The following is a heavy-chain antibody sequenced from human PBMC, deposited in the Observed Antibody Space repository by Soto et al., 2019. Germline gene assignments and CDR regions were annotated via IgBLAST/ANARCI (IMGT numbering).Heavy chain of an antibody. Sequence: QIHLQESGSGLVKPSQTLSLTCAVSGYSISSGAYYWSWIRQPQGKGLEWIGYIFHNGGTYYNPSLESRITISLDRSKHPFSLKVSAVTAADTALYYCARLDGYNSFDFWGQGTLVTVSS. CDR3: ARLDGYNSFDF. V-gene: IGHV4-30-2*01. D-gene: IGHD5-12*01. CDR1: GYSISSGAYY. J-gene: IGHJ4*02. CDR2: IFHNGGT.